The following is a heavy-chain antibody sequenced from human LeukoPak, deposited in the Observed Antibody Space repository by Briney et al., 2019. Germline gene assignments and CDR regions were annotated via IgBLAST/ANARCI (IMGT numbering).Heavy chain of an antibody. CDR3: AKDWGYASGTYYTS. J-gene: IGHJ5*02. V-gene: IGHV3-23*01. CDR2: VTGTGGGT. CDR1: GFTFSSYA. D-gene: IGHD3-10*01. Sequence: GGSLRLSCAASGFTFSSYAMSWVRQLPEKGLEWVSTVTGTGGGTYYADSVKGRFTISRDNSKNTLSLQMNSLRAEDTALYYCAKDWGYASGTYYTSWGQGTLVTVSS.